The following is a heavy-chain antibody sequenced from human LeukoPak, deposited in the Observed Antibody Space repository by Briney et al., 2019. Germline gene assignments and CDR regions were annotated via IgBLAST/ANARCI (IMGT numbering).Heavy chain of an antibody. J-gene: IGHJ4*02. Sequence: GGSLRLSCAASGFTFSIHGMNWVRQTPGKGLEWVSYIINSGGTIYYADSVQGRFTISRDNAKNSLYLHMNSLRDEDTAVYYCARERGYSYGYSDYWGQGTLVTVSS. V-gene: IGHV3-48*02. CDR3: ARERGYSYGYSDY. CDR1: GFTFSIHG. D-gene: IGHD5-18*01. CDR2: IINSGGTI.